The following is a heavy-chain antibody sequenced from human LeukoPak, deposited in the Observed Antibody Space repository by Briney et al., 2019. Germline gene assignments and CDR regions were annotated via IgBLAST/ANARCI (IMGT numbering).Heavy chain of an antibody. CDR3: TTEGVTTDPFDY. CDR1: GFTLSNAW. V-gene: IGHV3-15*01. Sequence: GGSLRLSCAASGFTLSNAWMSWVRQAPGKVLEWVGRIKSKTDGGTTDYAAPVKGRFTISRDDSKNTLYLQMNSLKTEDTAVYYCTTEGVTTDPFDYWGQGTLVTVSS. CDR2: IKSKTDGGTT. J-gene: IGHJ4*02. D-gene: IGHD4-17*01.